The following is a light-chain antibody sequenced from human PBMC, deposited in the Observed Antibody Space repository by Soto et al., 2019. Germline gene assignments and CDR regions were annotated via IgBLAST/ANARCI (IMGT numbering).Light chain of an antibody. Sequence: DIVMTQSAATLSVSPGERATLSCRASQTVIRNLAWYQQKPGQTPRILIFGASTRATGVPARFSGSGSETEFNLTISRLETEDFAVFECHQYGSSTQTFGQGTKVDIK. CDR2: GAS. CDR3: HQYGSSTQT. CDR1: QTVIRN. V-gene: IGKV3-15*01. J-gene: IGKJ1*01.